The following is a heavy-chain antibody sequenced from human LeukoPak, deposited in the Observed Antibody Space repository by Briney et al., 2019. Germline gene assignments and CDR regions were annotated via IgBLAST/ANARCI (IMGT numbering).Heavy chain of an antibody. J-gene: IGHJ4*02. V-gene: IGHV3-11*05. D-gene: IGHD1-20*01. CDR1: GFTFSDYY. CDR2: ISSSSSYT. CDR3: ARGNSITGTAPLDYFDY. Sequence: PGGSLTLSCAASGFTFSDYYMSWIRQAPGKGLEWVSYISSSSSYTNYADSVKGRFTISRDNAKNSLYLQMNSLRAEDTAVYYCARGNSITGTAPLDYFDYWGQGTLVTVSS.